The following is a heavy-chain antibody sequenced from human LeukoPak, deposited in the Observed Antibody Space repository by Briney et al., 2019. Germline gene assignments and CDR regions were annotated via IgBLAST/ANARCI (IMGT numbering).Heavy chain of an antibody. CDR3: AKGGEVGATSPYYFDY. Sequence: PGRSLRLSCAASGFTFSTYSMHWVRQAPGKGLEWVSIVSYDGNNKYYADSLKGRFTISRDNSKNTLYLQVNSLRAEDTAVYYCAKGGEVGATSPYYFDYWGQGTPVTVSS. V-gene: IGHV3-30*18. CDR2: VSYDGNNK. J-gene: IGHJ4*02. CDR1: GFTFSTYS. D-gene: IGHD1-26*01.